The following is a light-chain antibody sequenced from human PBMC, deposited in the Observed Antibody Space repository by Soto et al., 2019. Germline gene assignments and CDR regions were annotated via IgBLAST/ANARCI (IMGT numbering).Light chain of an antibody. Sequence: EIVMTPSPAGLSVSSGEKATPSCRASQSVGSDLAWYQQKPGQPPRLLIYGASTRATGIPARFSGSGSGTEFTLTISSLEPEDFAVYYCQKRSNWAINCGQGKRRAIK. CDR2: GAS. CDR3: QKRSNWAIN. CDR1: QSVGSD. V-gene: IGKV3-15*01. J-gene: IGKJ5*01.